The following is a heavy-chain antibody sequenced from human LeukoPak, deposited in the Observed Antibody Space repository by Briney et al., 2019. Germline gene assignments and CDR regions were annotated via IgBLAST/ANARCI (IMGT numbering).Heavy chain of an antibody. CDR2: ISASGGST. D-gene: IGHD2-21*01. CDR1: GFTFTSYA. Sequence: GGSLRLSCAASGFTFTSYAMSWVRQAPGKGLEWVSSISASGGSTYYADSVKGRFTISKDNSKTTLYLQMNSLRGEDTAVYYCAKDFRIGYSAHFDYWGQGALVTVSS. J-gene: IGHJ4*02. CDR3: AKDFRIGYSAHFDY. V-gene: IGHV3-23*01.